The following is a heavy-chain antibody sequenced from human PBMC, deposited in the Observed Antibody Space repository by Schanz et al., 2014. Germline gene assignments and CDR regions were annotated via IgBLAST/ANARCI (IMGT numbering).Heavy chain of an antibody. CDR2: IYKSGTT. D-gene: IGHD6-13*01. Sequence: QVQLQESGPGLVKPSENLSLTCTVSDGSISSSSYYWGWIRQPPGKGLEWIGSIYKSGTTYYSPPLKSRVPIPVDTSKTQASLKLSSVTAADTAVYYCARPGGSSWSFAYWGLGRLVIVSS. J-gene: IGHJ4*02. V-gene: IGHV4-39*01. CDR1: DGSISSSSYY. CDR3: ARPGGSSWSFAY.